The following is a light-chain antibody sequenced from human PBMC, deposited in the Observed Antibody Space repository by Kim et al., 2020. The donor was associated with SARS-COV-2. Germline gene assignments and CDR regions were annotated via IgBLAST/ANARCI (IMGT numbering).Light chain of an antibody. Sequence: ALGQTAKITCGGKNIGSKNVPWYQQKPGQAPVLVIYRDSNRPSGIPERFSGSNSGNTATLTISRAQAGDEADYYCQVWDSSTVGVVFGGGTQLTVL. V-gene: IGLV3-9*01. J-gene: IGLJ2*01. CDR3: QVWDSSTVGVV. CDR2: RDS. CDR1: NIGSKN.